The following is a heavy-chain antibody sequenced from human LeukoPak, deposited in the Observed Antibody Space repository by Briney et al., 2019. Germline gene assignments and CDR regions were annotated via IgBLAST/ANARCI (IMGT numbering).Heavy chain of an antibody. CDR1: GYTFTSYY. D-gene: IGHD3-22*01. CDR2: IIPIFGTA. CDR3: ASWDDSSGAFDY. V-gene: IGHV1-69*05. J-gene: IGHJ4*02. Sequence: SVKVSCKASGYTFTSYYMHWVRQAPGQGLEWMGGIIPIFGTANYAQKFQGRVTITTDESTSTAYMELSSLRSEDTAVYYCASWDDSSGAFDYWGQGTLVTVSS.